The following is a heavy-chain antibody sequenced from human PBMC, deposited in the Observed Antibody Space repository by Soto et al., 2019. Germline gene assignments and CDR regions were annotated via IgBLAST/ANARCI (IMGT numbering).Heavy chain of an antibody. CDR3: AKVQLGSFGGAPPYYYYYGMDV. CDR1: GFTFSSYG. D-gene: IGHD3-3*01. CDR2: ISYDGSNK. Sequence: GGSLRLSCAASGFTFSSYGMHWVRQAPGEGLEWVAVISYDGSNKYYADSVKGRFTISRDNSKNTLYLQMNSLRAEDTAVYYCAKVQLGSFGGAPPYYYYYGMDVWGQGTTVTVSS. V-gene: IGHV3-30*18. J-gene: IGHJ6*02.